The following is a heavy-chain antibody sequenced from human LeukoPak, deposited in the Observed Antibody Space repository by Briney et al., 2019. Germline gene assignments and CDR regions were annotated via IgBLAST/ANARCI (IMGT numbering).Heavy chain of an antibody. CDR3: ARETPRYDYFDY. D-gene: IGHD3-9*01. V-gene: IGHV3-7*01. CDR2: IKTDGSEK. J-gene: IGHJ4*02. CDR1: GFTFSNYW. Sequence: QAGGSLRLSCEGSGFTFSNYWMGWVRQAPGKGLQWVANIKTDGSEKYYVDSVKGRFTISRDNAKNSLYLQMNSLRAEDTAVYYCARETPRYDYFDYWGQGTLVTVSS.